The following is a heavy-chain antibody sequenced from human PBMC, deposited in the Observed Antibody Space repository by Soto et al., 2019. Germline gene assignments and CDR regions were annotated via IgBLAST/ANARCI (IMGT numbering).Heavy chain of an antibody. J-gene: IGHJ3*02. D-gene: IGHD1-26*01. CDR2: ISAYNGNT. CDR3: ARDRGYSGKSDAFDI. CDR1: GYTFTSYG. V-gene: IGHV1-18*04. Sequence: QVQLVQSGAEVKKPGASVKVSCKASGYTFTSYGITWVRQAPGQGPEYMGWISAYNGNTNYAQKLQGRVTMTTDTSTGQAYMEAKSLRSGGTGVYFCARDRGYSGKSDAFDIWGQGTMVTVSS.